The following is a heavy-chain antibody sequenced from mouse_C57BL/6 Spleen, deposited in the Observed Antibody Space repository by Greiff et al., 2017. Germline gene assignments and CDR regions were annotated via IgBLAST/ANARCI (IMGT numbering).Heavy chain of an antibody. V-gene: IGHV1-63*01. D-gene: IGHD4-1*01. Sequence: QVQLQQSGAELVRPGTSVKMSCKASGYTFTNYWIGWAKQRPGHGLEWIGDIYPGGGYTNYNEKFKGKATLTADTSSSTAYMQFSSLTSEDSAIYYCARRGNWDFGGGGQGPTLTFAS. J-gene: IGHJ2*01. CDR2: IYPGGGYT. CDR1: GYTFTNYW. CDR3: ARRGNWDFGG.